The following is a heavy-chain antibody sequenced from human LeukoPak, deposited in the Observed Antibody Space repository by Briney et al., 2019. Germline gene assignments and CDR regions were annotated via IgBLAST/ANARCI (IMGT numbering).Heavy chain of an antibody. CDR2: IKRKIDGETT. V-gene: IGHV3-15*01. Sequence: GGSLRLSCATSGFTFSDCWMSWVRQAPGKGLEWVGRIKRKIDGETTDSGEPVKGRFTISRDDSQNTLSLQMNSLQTEDTAVYYCVAGLGSSELDYWGQGTLVTVSS. D-gene: IGHD3-9*01. CDR3: VAGLGSSELDY. J-gene: IGHJ4*02. CDR1: GFTFSDCW.